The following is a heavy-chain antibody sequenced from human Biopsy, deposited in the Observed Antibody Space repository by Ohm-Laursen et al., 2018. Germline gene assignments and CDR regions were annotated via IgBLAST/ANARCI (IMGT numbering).Heavy chain of an antibody. V-gene: IGHV3-11*01. CDR3: ARELGNGMDV. J-gene: IGHJ6*02. CDR2: ITNTGRTV. Sequence: GSLRLSCAASGFTFSDHYMNWIRQAPGKGLEWVSFITNTGRTVYADSVKGRFTISRDNADNSLHLQMKSLRAEDTAVYYCARELGNGMDVWGQGTPVTVSS. CDR1: GFTFSDHY.